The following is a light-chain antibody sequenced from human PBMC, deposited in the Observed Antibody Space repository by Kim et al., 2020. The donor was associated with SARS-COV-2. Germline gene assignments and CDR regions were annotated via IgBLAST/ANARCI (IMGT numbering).Light chain of an antibody. CDR2: GAS. J-gene: IGKJ5*01. Sequence: PGERATLSCRASQSVGSNYLAWYQQKTGQAPRLLFYGASSRATGFPDRFSGSGSWTAFTSTISRLEPEDFAVYYCQQFVSSPPTFGQGTRLE. V-gene: IGKV3-20*01. CDR3: QQFVSSPPT. CDR1: QSVGSNY.